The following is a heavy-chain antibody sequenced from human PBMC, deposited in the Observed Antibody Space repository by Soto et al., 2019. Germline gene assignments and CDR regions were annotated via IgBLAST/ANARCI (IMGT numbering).Heavy chain of an antibody. CDR1: GGSISSSSYY. D-gene: IGHD6-13*01. CDR3: ARRPIAADVGPPLYGMEV. CDR2: IYYSGST. J-gene: IGHJ6*02. Sequence: SETLSLTCTVSGGSISSSSYYWGWIRQPPGKGLEWIGSIYYSGSTYYNPSLKSRVTISVDTSKNQFSLKLSSVTAADTDVYYCARRPIAADVGPPLYGMEVWGQGTTLTVSS. V-gene: IGHV4-39*01.